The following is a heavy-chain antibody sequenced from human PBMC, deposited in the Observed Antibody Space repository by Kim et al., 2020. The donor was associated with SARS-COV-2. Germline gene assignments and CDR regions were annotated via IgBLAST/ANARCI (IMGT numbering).Heavy chain of an antibody. CDR3: ARLEVGALDY. Sequence: STYYADSVKGLFTISRYNSTNTLYLQMNSLRAEDTAVYYCARLEVGALDYWGQGTLVTVSS. D-gene: IGHD1-26*01. CDR2: ST. J-gene: IGHJ4*02. V-gene: IGHV3-53*01.